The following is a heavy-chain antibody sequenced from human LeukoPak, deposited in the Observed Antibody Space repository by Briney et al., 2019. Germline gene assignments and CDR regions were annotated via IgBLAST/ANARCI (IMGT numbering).Heavy chain of an antibody. Sequence: GGSLRLSCAASGFTFSDYSMNWVRQAPGKGLEWVSSISSSSSYISYADSVKGRFTISRDNARNSLYLQMNSLRAEDTAVYFCARDSQYYFGSGSYPVDYWGQGTLVTVSS. CDR1: GFTFSDYS. CDR3: ARDSQYYFGSGSYPVDY. D-gene: IGHD3-10*01. J-gene: IGHJ4*02. CDR2: ISSSSSYI. V-gene: IGHV3-21*01.